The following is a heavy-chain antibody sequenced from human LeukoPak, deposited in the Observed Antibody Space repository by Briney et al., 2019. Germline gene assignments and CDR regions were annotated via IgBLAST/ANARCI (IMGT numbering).Heavy chain of an antibody. CDR1: GSTLSASA. J-gene: IGHJ4*02. CDR3: TRLPDDVLTGYDY. V-gene: IGHV3-73*01. D-gene: IGHD3-9*01. Sequence: TGGSLKLSCAASGSTLSASALHWVRQASGKGLEWVGRIRSHLNNYATAYAASVQGRFTISRDDSKNTAYLQMNSLTIEDTAVYYCTRLPDDVLTGYDYWGQGTLVTVSS. CDR2: IRSHLNNYAT.